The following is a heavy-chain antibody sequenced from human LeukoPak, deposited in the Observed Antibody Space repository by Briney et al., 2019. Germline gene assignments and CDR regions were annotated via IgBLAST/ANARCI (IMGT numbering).Heavy chain of an antibody. D-gene: IGHD2-15*01. J-gene: IGHJ4*02. CDR2: IYHSGST. V-gene: IGHV4-4*02. CDR1: GGSISSGHW. Sequence: PSQTLSLTCTASGGSISSGHWWSWVRQPPEKGLEWIGEIYHSGSTKYNPSLKSRVTISVDKSKNQFSLKLTSVTAADTAVYYCARDLAIGCSGGSCSQEDYWGQGTLVTVSS. CDR3: ARDLAIGCSGGSCSQEDY.